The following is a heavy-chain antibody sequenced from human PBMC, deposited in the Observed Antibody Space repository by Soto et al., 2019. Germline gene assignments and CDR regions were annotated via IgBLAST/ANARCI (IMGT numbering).Heavy chain of an antibody. CDR1: GGSISSYY. D-gene: IGHD6-13*01. J-gene: IGHJ6*02. Sequence: QVQLQESGPGLVKPSETLSLTCTVSGGSISSYYWSWIRQPPGKGLEWIGYIYYSGSTNYNPSLKSRVTISVDTSKNQFSLKLSSVTAADTAVYYCAREGVFSSWYYYYGMDVWGQGTTVTVSS. CDR3: AREGVFSSWYYYYGMDV. V-gene: IGHV4-59*01. CDR2: IYYSGST.